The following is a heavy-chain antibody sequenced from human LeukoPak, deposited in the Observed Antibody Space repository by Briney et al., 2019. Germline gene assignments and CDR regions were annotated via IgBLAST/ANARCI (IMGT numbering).Heavy chain of an antibody. J-gene: IGHJ6*03. CDR1: GYTFTGYY. V-gene: IGHV1-2*02. D-gene: IGHD4-23*01. CDR3: ARAVDYGGAYYHYYYVDV. Sequence: ASVKVSCKASGYTFTGYYVHWVRQAPGQGLEWMGWINPNSGGTNYAQKFQGRVTMTRDTSISTAYMELSRLTSDDTAVYYCARAVDYGGAYYHYYYVDVWGEGTTITVSS. CDR2: INPNSGGT.